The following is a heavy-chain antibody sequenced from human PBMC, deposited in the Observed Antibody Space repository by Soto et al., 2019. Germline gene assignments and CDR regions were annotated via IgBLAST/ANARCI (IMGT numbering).Heavy chain of an antibody. J-gene: IGHJ5*02. CDR2: ISYDGSNK. D-gene: IGHD2-2*01. Sequence: PGGSLRLSCAASGFTLSSYGMHWVRQAPGKGLEWVAAISYDGSNKYYADSVRGRFTISRDNSKNTLYLQMNSLRAEDTAVYYCAKDNCISTSCYRLYNWFDPWGQGTLVTVSS. V-gene: IGHV3-30*18. CDR3: AKDNCISTSCYRLYNWFDP. CDR1: GFTLSSYG.